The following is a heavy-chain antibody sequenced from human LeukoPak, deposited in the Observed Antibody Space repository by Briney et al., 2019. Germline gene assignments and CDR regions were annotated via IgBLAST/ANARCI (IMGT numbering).Heavy chain of an antibody. J-gene: IGHJ4*02. CDR3: ARGGRERYSYGRS. D-gene: IGHD5-18*01. CDR1: GGTFSSYT. V-gene: IGHV1-69*02. CDR2: IIPILGIA. Sequence: ASVKVSCKASGGTFSSYTISWVRQAPGQGLEWMGRIIPILGIANYAQKFQGRVTITADESTSTAYMELSSLRSEDTAVYYCARGGRERYSYGRSWGQGTLVTVSS.